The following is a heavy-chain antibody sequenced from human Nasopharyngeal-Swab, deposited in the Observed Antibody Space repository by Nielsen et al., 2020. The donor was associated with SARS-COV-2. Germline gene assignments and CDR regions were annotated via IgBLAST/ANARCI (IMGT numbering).Heavy chain of an antibody. CDR3: ARGSTYYYDSTLSEIDY. J-gene: IGHJ4*02. V-gene: IGHV4-30-4*01. D-gene: IGHD3-22*01. Sequence: SETLSLTCTVSGGSISSGDYYWIWIRQPPGKGLEWIGYIYYSGSTYYNPSLKSRVTISVDTSKNQFSLKLSSVTAAGTAVYYCARGSTYYYDSTLSEIDYWGQGTLVTVSS. CDR1: GGSISSGDYY. CDR2: IYYSGST.